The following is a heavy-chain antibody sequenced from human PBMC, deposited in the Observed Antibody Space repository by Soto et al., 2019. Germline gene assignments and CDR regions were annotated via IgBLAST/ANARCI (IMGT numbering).Heavy chain of an antibody. CDR3: ARHLQGAWHYFDS. CDR1: GYSLTSYY. J-gene: IGHJ4*02. CDR2: INPSGGST. Sequence: ASVKVSCKASGYSLTSYYMHWVRQAPGQGLEWMGIINPSGGSTDYNPSLKSRVTLSVDTSKNQFSLKLSSVTAADTAVYYCARHLQGAWHYFDSWGQGTLVTVSS. V-gene: IGHV1-46*01.